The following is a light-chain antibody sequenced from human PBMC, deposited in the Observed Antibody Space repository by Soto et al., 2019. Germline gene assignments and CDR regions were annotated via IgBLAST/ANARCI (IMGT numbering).Light chain of an antibody. CDR1: QPISSN. CDR3: QEFDNWPLT. Sequence: ETVMTQSPATLSVSPGEGATLSCRASQPISSNVVWYQRKPGQAPRLLIYGASTSATGIPARFSGSGSGTECQLPKSSLQYVDFSVYYSQEFDNWPLTFGGGTKVEI. CDR2: GAS. V-gene: IGKV3-15*01. J-gene: IGKJ4*01.